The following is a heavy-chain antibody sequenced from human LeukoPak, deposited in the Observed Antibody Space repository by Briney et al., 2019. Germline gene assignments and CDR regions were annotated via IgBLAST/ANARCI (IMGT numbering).Heavy chain of an antibody. Sequence: ASVKVSCKASGYTFTSYGISWVRQAPGQGLKWMGWISAYNGNTNYAQKLQGRVTMTTDTSTSTAYMELRSLRSDDTAVYYCAREYDYDSSGYYWPFDYWGQGTLVTVSS. CDR3: AREYDYDSSGYYWPFDY. CDR1: GYTFTSYG. J-gene: IGHJ4*02. CDR2: ISAYNGNT. V-gene: IGHV1-18*01. D-gene: IGHD3-22*01.